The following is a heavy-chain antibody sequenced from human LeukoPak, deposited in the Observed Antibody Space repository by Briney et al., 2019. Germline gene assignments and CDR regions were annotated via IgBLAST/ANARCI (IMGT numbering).Heavy chain of an antibody. CDR2: IYSSGST. D-gene: IGHD6-13*01. CDR3: ARGIAAASERALDI. CDR1: GGSISSYY. V-gene: IGHV4-4*07. J-gene: IGHJ3*02. Sequence: SETLSLTCTVSGGSISSYYWSWIRQPAGKGLEWIGRIYSSGSTDYNPSLKSRVTMSVDTSKNQFSLKLTSVTAADTAVYYCARGIAAASERALDIWGQGTTVTVSS.